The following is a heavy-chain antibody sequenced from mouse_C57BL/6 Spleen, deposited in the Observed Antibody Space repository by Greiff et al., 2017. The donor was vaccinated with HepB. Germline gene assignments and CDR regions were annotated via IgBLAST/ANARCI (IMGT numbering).Heavy chain of an antibody. D-gene: IGHD2-1*01. CDR2: ISSGSSTI. CDR1: GFTFSDYG. Sequence: EVMLVESGGGLVKPGGSLKLSCAASGFTFSDYGMHWVRQAPGKGLEWVAYISSGSSTIYYADTVKGRFTISRDNAKNTLFLQMTSLRSEDTAMYYCARPGSTMAPYFDYWGQGTTLTVSS. CDR3: ARPGSTMAPYFDY. V-gene: IGHV5-17*01. J-gene: IGHJ2*01.